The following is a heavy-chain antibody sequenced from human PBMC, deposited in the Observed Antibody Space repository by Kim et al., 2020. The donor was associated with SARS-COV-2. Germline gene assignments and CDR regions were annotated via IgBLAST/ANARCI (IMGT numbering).Heavy chain of an antibody. V-gene: IGHV3-30*02. D-gene: IGHD3-10*01. CDR2: IWSDGNYQ. CDR1: GFTFSSYG. J-gene: IGHJ6*02. Sequence: GGSLRLSCSVSGFTFSSYGIHWVRQAPGKGLEWVAVIWSDGNYQYYADSVKGRFTVSGDISKNTLFLQMDSLRTEDTAVYYCAKDRKSHRPVWFGPPYNDAMDVWGQGTTATVSS. CDR3: AKDRKSHRPVWFGPPYNDAMDV.